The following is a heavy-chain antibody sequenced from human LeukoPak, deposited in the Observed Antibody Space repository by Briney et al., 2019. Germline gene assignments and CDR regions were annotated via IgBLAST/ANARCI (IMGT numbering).Heavy chain of an antibody. CDR3: AKARVVVVVGDAFDI. J-gene: IGHJ3*02. CDR2: ISGSGGST. D-gene: IGHD2-15*01. CDR1: GFSFSIYA. V-gene: IGHV3-23*01. Sequence: PGGSLRLSCAASGFSFSIYAMSWVRQAPGKGLEWVSTISGSGGSTYYADSVKGRFTISRDNSKNTLYLQMNSLRAEDTAVYYCAKARVVVVVGDAFDIWGQGTMVTVSS.